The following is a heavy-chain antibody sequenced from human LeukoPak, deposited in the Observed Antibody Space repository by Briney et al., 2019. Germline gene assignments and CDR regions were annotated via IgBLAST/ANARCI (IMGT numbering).Heavy chain of an antibody. CDR1: GFTFSSYS. J-gene: IGHJ4*02. D-gene: IGHD3-10*01. CDR3: AKEGFGSGEAY. Sequence: GGSLRLSCAASGFTFSSYSMNWVRQAPGKGLEWVSSISGSRSYIYYADSVKGHFTISRDNSKNTLYLQMNSLRAEDTAVYYCAKEGFGSGEAYWGQGTLVTVSS. CDR2: ISGSRSYI. V-gene: IGHV3-21*04.